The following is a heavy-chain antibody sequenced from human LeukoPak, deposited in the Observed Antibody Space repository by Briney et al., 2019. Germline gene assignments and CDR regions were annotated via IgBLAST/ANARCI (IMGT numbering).Heavy chain of an antibody. CDR2: INHSGST. D-gene: IGHD3-9*01. CDR1: AGSFSGYY. CDR3: ARVLHYDILTGLIDY. V-gene: IGHV4-34*01. Sequence: SETLSLTCAVYAGSFSGYYWSWIRQPPGKGLEWIGEINHSGSTNYNPSLKSRVTISVDTSKNQFSLKLSSVTAADTAVYYCARVLHYDILTGLIDYWGQGTLVTVSS. J-gene: IGHJ4*02.